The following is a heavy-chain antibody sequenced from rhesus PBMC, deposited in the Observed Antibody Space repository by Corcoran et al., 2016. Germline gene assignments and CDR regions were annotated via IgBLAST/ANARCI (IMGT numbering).Heavy chain of an antibody. D-gene: IGHD1-44*02. CDR3: AGATFDY. Sequence: EVQLVQSGAEVRKPGASGKIPCKASGYTFIDYFLQRVRQAPGKGLGWMGRVDPEDGEAIHARKFQDRVTFTADTSTDTAYMELSSLRSEDTAVYYCAGATFDYWGQGVLVTVSS. CDR1: GYTFIDYF. CDR2: VDPEDGEA. J-gene: IGHJ4*01. V-gene: IGHV1-111*02.